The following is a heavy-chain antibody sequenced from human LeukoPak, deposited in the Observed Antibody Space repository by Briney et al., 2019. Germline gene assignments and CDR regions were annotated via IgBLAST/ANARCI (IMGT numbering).Heavy chain of an antibody. J-gene: IGHJ5*02. D-gene: IGHD2-15*01. V-gene: IGHV3-23*01. CDR1: GFTFRTSG. Sequence: GGTLRLSCAASGFTFRTSGMSWVRQAPGKGLEWVSAISGSGVSTYYADSVKGRFTISRDNSKNTLYLQMNSLRAEDTAVYYCARDKYCSGGSCYSGSKFDPWGQGTLVTVSS. CDR2: ISGSGVST. CDR3: ARDKYCSGGSCYSGSKFDP.